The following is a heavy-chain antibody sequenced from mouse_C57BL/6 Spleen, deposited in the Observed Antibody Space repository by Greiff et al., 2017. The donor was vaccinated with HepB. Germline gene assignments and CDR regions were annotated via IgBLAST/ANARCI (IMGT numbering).Heavy chain of an antibody. J-gene: IGHJ4*01. CDR2: IYPGGGYT. D-gene: IGHD2-10*02. CDR1: GYTFTNYW. Sequence: VQLQESGAELVRPGTSVKMSCKASGYTFTNYWIGWAKQRPGHGLEWIGDIYPGGGYTNYNEKFKGKATLTADKSSSTAYMQFSSLTSEDSAIYYCARSKGSSSYAMDYWGQGTSVTVSS. CDR3: ARSKGSSSYAMDY. V-gene: IGHV1-63*01.